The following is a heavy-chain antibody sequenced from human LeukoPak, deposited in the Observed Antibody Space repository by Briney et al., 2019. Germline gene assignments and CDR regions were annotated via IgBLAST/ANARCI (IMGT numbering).Heavy chain of an antibody. CDR1: GYTFTDYY. D-gene: IGHD1-26*01. CDR3: ARGQVGWENFFDP. J-gene: IGHJ5*02. CDR2: INPNSGGT. V-gene: IGHV1-2*02. Sequence: GASVEVSCSAFGYTFTDYYIHWLRQAPGQGREWLGWINPNSGGTHYAQNFQGRVTVTRDTSINTAYLDLSRLISDDTAVYYCARGQVGWENFFDPWGQGTLVTVSS.